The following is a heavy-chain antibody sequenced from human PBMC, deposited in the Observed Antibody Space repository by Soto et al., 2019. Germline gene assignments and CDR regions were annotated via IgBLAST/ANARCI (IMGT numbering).Heavy chain of an antibody. V-gene: IGHV4-34*01. CDR2: INHSGST. Sequence: PSETLSLTCAVYGGSFSGYYWSWIRQPPGKGLEWIGEINHSGSTNYNPSLKSRVTISVDTSKNQFSLKLSSVTAADTAVYYCARNLGGYCSSTSCAGWFDPWGQGTLVTVSS. D-gene: IGHD2-2*01. J-gene: IGHJ5*02. CDR1: GGSFSGYY. CDR3: ARNLGGYCSSTSCAGWFDP.